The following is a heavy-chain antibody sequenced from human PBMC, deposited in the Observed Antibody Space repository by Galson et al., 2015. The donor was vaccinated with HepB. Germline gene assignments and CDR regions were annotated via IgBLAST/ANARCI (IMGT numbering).Heavy chain of an antibody. V-gene: IGHV3-11*05. D-gene: IGHD6-19*01. J-gene: IGHJ6*02. CDR1: GFTFSDYY. CDR3: AREKINNWLTYSSDRRHGMDV. Sequence: SLRLSCAASGFTFSDYYMSWIRQAPGKGLEWVSYITSSSSYTKYADSVKGRFTISRDNAKNSLYLQMNSLRAEDTAVYYCAREKINNWLTYSSDRRHGMDVWGQGTTVTVSS. CDR2: ITSSSSYT.